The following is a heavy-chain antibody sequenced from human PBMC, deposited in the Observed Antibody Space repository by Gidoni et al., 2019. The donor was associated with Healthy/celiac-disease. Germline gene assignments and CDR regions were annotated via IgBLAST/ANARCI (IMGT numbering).Heavy chain of an antibody. Sequence: EVQLVESGEGLVQPGGSLRLSCAASGFTFSSYAMHWVRQAPGKGLKYVSAISSNGGSTYYADSVKGRFTISRDNSKNTLYLQMGSLRAEDMAVYYCARSGSYYNFDYWGQGTLVTVSS. J-gene: IGHJ4*02. V-gene: IGHV3-64*02. CDR1: GFTFSSYA. CDR3: ARSGSYYNFDY. CDR2: ISSNGGST. D-gene: IGHD1-26*01.